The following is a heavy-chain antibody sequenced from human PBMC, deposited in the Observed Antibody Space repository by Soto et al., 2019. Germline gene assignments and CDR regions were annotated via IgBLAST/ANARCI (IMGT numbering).Heavy chain of an antibody. D-gene: IGHD5-12*01. CDR3: ARAKATGVFDY. J-gene: IGHJ4*02. CDR1: GGSISSGGYY. Sequence: QVQLQESGPGLVKPSQTLSLTCTVSGGSISSGGYYWSWIRQHPGKGLEWIGYIYDSGSTYYNPSLKSRGTIAVDTAKNLLSLKLSSVTAADPAVYYCARAKATGVFDYWGQATLVTVSS. V-gene: IGHV4-31*03. CDR2: IYDSGST.